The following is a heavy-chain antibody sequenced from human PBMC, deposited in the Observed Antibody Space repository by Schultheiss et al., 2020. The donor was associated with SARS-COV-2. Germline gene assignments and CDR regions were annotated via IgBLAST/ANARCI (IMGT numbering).Heavy chain of an antibody. V-gene: IGHV1-2*02. CDR3: ARKARRQLAPFFDY. CDR2: INPNSGGT. CDR1: GYTFTGYY. D-gene: IGHD1-1*01. J-gene: IGHJ4*02. Sequence: ASVKVSCKASGYTFTGYYMHWVRQAPGQGLEWMGWINPNSGGTNYAQKFQGRVTMTRDTSISTAYMELRSLRSDDTAVYYCARKARRQLAPFFDYWGQGTLVTVSS.